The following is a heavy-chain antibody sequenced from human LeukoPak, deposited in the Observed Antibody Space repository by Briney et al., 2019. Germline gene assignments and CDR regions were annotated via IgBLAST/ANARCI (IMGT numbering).Heavy chain of an antibody. CDR1: GGSISSGGYY. Sequence: PSETLSLTCTVSGGSISSGGYYWRWIRQHPGKGLEWIGYIYYSGSTYYNPSLKSRVTISVDTSKNQFSLKLSSVTAADTAVYYCARGGTPYFDYWGQGTLVTVSS. CDR2: IYYSGST. D-gene: IGHD3-16*01. J-gene: IGHJ4*02. V-gene: IGHV4-31*03. CDR3: ARGGTPYFDY.